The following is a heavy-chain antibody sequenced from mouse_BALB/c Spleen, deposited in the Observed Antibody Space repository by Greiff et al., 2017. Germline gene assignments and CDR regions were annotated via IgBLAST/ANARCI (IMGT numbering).Heavy chain of an antibody. CDR3: TRGTLYYGNYGFDY. CDR2: IYPGSGST. Sequence: LQQPGSELVRPGASVKLSCKASGYTFTSYWMHWVKQRPGQGLEWIGNIYPGSGSTNYDEKFKSKATLTVDTSSSTAYMQVSSLTSEDSAVYYCTRGTLYYGNYGFDYWGQGTTLTVSS. D-gene: IGHD2-1*01. V-gene: IGHV1S22*01. J-gene: IGHJ2*01. CDR1: GYTFTSYW.